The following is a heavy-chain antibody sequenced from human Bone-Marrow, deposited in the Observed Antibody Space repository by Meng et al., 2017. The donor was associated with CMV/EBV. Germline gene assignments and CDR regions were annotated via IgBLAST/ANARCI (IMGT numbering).Heavy chain of an antibody. CDR2: ISGSGGST. CDR3: AKDSAGSYFPQEGYY. V-gene: IGHV3-23*01. Sequence: GESLKISCAASGFTFSSYAMSWVRQAPGKGLEWVSAISGSGGSTYYADSVKGRFTISRDNSKNTLYLQMNSLRAEDTAVYYCAKDSAGSYFPQEGYYWGQGTLATVSS. CDR1: GFTFSSYA. J-gene: IGHJ4*02. D-gene: IGHD1-26*01.